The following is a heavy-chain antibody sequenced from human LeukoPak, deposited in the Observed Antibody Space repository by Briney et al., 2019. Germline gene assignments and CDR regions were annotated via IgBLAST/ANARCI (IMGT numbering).Heavy chain of an antibody. Sequence: GGSLRLSCAASEFSVGSNYMTWVRQAPGKGLEWVSLIYSGGSTYYADPVKGRFTISRDNSKNTLYLQMNSLRAEDTAVYYCARRRGYTYGPNWFDPWGQGTLVTVSS. J-gene: IGHJ5*02. V-gene: IGHV3-66*04. CDR3: ARRRGYTYGPNWFDP. CDR1: EFSVGSNY. CDR2: IYSGGST. D-gene: IGHD5-18*01.